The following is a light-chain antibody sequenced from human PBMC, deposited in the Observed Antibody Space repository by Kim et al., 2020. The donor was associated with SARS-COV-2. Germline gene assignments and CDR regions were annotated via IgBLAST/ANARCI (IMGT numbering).Light chain of an antibody. V-gene: IGKV1-27*01. J-gene: IGKJ1*01. CDR3: QRFNTPSWT. CDR1: QGISHY. Sequence: DIQMTQSPSSLSASVGDRVTITCRASQGISHYLAWYQQKPGKVPKLLIYAASTLQSGVPSRFSGSGSGTDFTLTISSLQPEDVATYYCQRFNTPSWTFGQETKVDIK. CDR2: AAS.